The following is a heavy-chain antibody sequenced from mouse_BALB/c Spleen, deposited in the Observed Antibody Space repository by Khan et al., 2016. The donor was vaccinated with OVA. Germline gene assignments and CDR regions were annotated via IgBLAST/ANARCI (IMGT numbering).Heavy chain of an antibody. Sequence: EVQLQQSGPELMKPGTSVKISCKASGYSFTTYYIHWVIQTHGKSLEWIGYIDPFSGGTTYNQKFKGKATLTVDKSSSTAYIHLSNLTSEDSAVYYCARHGYVAWFTYWGQGTLVTVSA. V-gene: IGHV1S135*01. D-gene: IGHD2-2*01. CDR2: IDPFSGGT. CDR3: ARHGYVAWFTY. CDR1: GYSFTTYY. J-gene: IGHJ3*01.